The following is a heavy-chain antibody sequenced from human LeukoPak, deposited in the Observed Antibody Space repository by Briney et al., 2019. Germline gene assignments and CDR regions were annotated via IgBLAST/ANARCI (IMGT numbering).Heavy chain of an antibody. Sequence: GVLRLSCAASGFTFSSYSMNWVRQAPGKGLEWVSSISSSSSYIYYADSVKGRFTISRDNAKNSLYLQMNSLRAEDTAVYYCARDRDWNSGFDYWGQGTLVTVSS. CDR3: ARDRDWNSGFDY. CDR2: ISSSSSYI. V-gene: IGHV3-21*01. D-gene: IGHD1-7*01. CDR1: GFTFSSYS. J-gene: IGHJ4*02.